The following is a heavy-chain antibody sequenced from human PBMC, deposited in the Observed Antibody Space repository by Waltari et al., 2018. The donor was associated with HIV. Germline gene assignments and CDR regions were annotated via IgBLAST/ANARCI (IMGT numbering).Heavy chain of an antibody. J-gene: IGHJ5*02. CDR3: ARGSSYSAHNWLDP. V-gene: IGHV4-4*02. CDR2: VYHSGST. D-gene: IGHD2-15*01. Sequence: QVQLQESGPGLVKPSGTLSLTCAVSGGSIGSSNWWVWVRQPAGKGLAWIGDVYHSGSTNYNPSLKSRVTISVDTSKSRFFLSLKSVTAADTAIYYCARGSSYSAHNWLDPWGQGTLVTVSS. CDR1: GGSIGSSNW.